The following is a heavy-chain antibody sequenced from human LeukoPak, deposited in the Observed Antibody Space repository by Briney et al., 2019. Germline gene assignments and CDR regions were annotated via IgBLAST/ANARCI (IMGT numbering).Heavy chain of an antibody. V-gene: IGHV3-23*01. Sequence: PGGSLRLSCAASGFTFSSYAMSWVRQAPGKGLEWVSAISGSGGSTYYADSVKGRFTISRDNSKNTLYLQMNSLRAEDTAVYYCAKVHVGYCSGGSCLGVDYWGQGTRVTVSS. J-gene: IGHJ4*02. CDR3: AKVHVGYCSGGSCLGVDY. D-gene: IGHD2-15*01. CDR1: GFTFSSYA. CDR2: ISGSGGST.